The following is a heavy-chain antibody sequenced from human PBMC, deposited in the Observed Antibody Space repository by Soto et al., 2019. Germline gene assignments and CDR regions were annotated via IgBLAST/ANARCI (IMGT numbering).Heavy chain of an antibody. CDR3: AKGGRQWLVTSDFNY. J-gene: IGHJ4*02. CDR2: VSHDGRNT. V-gene: IGHV3-30*18. D-gene: IGHD6-19*01. CDR1: GFTFSDYA. Sequence: VQLVESGGGVVQPGRSLRLSCAASGFTFSDYAMHRFPQAPGNGLGWVAVVSHDGRNTHYADSVKGRFTISRDSSKNTVSLEMTSLRAEDTAVYYCAKGGRQWLVTSDFNYWGQGALVTVSS.